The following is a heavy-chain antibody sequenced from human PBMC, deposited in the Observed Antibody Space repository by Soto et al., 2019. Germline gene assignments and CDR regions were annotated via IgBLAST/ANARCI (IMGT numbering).Heavy chain of an antibody. J-gene: IGHJ4*02. V-gene: IGHV1-69*13. D-gene: IGHD6-19*01. CDR1: GGTFSSYA. CDR2: IIPIFGTA. CDR3: ARDAAYSSGWYLEYYFDY. Sequence: SVKVSCKASGGTFSSYAISWVRQAPGQGLEWIGGIIPIFGTANYAQKFQGRVTITADESTSTAYMELSSLRSEDTAVYYCARDAAYSSGWYLEYYFDYWGQGTLVTVSS.